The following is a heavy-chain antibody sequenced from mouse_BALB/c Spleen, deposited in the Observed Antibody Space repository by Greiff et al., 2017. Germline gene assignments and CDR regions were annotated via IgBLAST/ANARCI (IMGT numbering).Heavy chain of an antibody. J-gene: IGHJ2*01. CDR2: ISSGGSYT. V-gene: IGHV5-6*02. Sequence: DVKLQESGGDLVKPGGSLKLSCAASGFTFSSYGMSWVRQTPDKRLEWVATISSGGSYTYYPDSVKGRFTISRDNAKNTLYLQMSSLKSEDTAMYYCARHDGTNYWGQGTTLTVSS. CDR1: GFTFSSYG. CDR3: ARHDGTNY. D-gene: IGHD2-3*01.